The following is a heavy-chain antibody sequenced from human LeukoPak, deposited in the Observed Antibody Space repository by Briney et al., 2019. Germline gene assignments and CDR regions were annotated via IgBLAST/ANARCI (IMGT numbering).Heavy chain of an antibody. CDR3: AKGGAARRPLDY. CDR1: GFIFSSYS. V-gene: IGHV3-23*01. Sequence: GGSLRLSCATSGFIFSSYSMSWVRQAPGKGLEWVSAISGSGGSTYYAGSVKGRFTISRDNSKNTLYLQMNSLRAEDTAVYYCAKGGAARRPLDYWGQGTLVTVSS. D-gene: IGHD6-6*01. CDR2: ISGSGGST. J-gene: IGHJ4*02.